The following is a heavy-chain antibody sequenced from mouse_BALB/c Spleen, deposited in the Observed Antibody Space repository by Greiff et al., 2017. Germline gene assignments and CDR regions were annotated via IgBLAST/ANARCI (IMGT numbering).Heavy chain of an antibody. CDR1: GFTFNTYA. V-gene: IGHV10-1*02. CDR3: VRESTMITFYFDV. D-gene: IGHD2-4*01. J-gene: IGHJ1*01. Sequence: EVKLMESGGGLVQPKGSLKLSCAASGFTFNTYAMNWVRQAPGKGLEWVARIRSKSNNYATYYADSVKDRFTISRDDSQSMLYLQMNNLKTEDTAMYYCVRESTMITFYFDVWGAGTTVTVSS. CDR2: IRSKSNNYAT.